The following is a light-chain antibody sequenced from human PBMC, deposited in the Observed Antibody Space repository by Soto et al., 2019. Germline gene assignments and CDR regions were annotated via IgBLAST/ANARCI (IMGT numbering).Light chain of an antibody. Sequence: EIVLPQSPGTLSLSPGQRDTLSCRASQSVTSTYLAWYQQKPGQAPRLLIYGASNRATGIPDRFTGSGSGTDFPLTISRPEPEDFAVYYCQQYGSSPLTFGGGTKVESK. CDR3: QQYGSSPLT. CDR2: GAS. J-gene: IGKJ4*01. CDR1: QSVTSTY. V-gene: IGKV3-20*01.